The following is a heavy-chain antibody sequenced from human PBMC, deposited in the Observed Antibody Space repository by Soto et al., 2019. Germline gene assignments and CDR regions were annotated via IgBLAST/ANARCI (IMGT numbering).Heavy chain of an antibody. J-gene: IGHJ1*01. CDR1: GFMFSAYT. CDR3: ATPYYFNH. D-gene: IGHD3-16*01. Sequence: GGSLRLSFAASGFMFSAYTMNWVRQAPGKGLEWLSSISDDSSYIDYADSLRGRFTVSRDNARNSLYLQIDSLGVEDTAVYYCATPYYFNHWGPGTLVTVSS. V-gene: IGHV3-21*06. CDR2: ISDDSSYI.